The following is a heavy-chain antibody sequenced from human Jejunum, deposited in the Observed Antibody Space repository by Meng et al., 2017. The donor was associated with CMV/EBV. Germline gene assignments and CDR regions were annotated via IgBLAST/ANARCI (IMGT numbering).Heavy chain of an antibody. J-gene: IGHJ4*02. V-gene: IGHV4-59*01. CDR1: GGSISSYY. CDR3: ASGGYNRPLDY. CDR2: IYYSGST. D-gene: IGHD6-25*01. Sequence: CTCSGGSISSYYWRWIRQPPGKGLEWIGYIYYSGSTNYHPSLKSRVTISVDTSKNQFSLKLWSVTAADTAVYYCASGGYNRPLDYWGQGTLVTVSS.